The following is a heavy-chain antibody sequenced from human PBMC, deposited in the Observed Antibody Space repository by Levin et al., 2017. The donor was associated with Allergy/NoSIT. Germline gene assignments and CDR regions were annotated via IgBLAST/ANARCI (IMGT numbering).Heavy chain of an antibody. CDR2: ISSSGSTI. CDR1: GFIFSNYE. V-gene: IGHV3-48*03. D-gene: IGHD3-10*01. J-gene: IGHJ6*02. Sequence: EGSLRLSCAASGFIFSNYEMNWVRQAPGKGLEWVSYISSSGSTIYYADSVKGRFTISRDNAKNSLYLQMNSLRAEDTAVYYCARDRGVINYYYYGMDVWGQGTTVTVSS. CDR3: ARDRGVINYYYYGMDV.